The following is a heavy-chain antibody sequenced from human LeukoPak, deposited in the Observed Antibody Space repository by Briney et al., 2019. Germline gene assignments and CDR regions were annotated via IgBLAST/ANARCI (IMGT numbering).Heavy chain of an antibody. Sequence: SETLSLTCTVSGGSISSSSYYWGWIRQPPGKGLEWIGSIYYSGSTYYNPSLKSRVTISVDTSKNQFSLKLSSVTAADTAVYYCARVPRMVYCSGGSCYSNWGQGTLVTVSS. CDR3: ARVPRMVYCSGGSCYSN. CDR2: IYYSGST. D-gene: IGHD2-15*01. J-gene: IGHJ4*02. V-gene: IGHV4-39*07. CDR1: GGSISSSSYY.